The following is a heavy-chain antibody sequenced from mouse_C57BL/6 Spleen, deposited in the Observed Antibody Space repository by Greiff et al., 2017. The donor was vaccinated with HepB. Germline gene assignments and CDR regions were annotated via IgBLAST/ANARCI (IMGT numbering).Heavy chain of an antibody. D-gene: IGHD1-1*01. Sequence: VQLQQSGPELVKPGASVKISCKASGYAFSSSWMNWVKQRPGKGLEWIGRIYPGDGDTNYNGKFKGKATLTADKSSSTAYTQLSSLTSEDSAVYFCARGYYGSSYFDYWGQGTTLTVSS. CDR3: ARGYYGSSYFDY. CDR1: GYAFSSSW. J-gene: IGHJ2*01. CDR2: IYPGDGDT. V-gene: IGHV1-82*01.